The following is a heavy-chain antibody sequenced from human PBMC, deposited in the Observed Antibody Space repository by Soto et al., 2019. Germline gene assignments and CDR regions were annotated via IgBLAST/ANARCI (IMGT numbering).Heavy chain of an antibody. CDR3: ARSSSWYYYRMDV. CDR1: GFTFSSFW. J-gene: IGHJ6*02. CDR2: IKQDGSEK. V-gene: IGHV3-7*03. Sequence: GGSLRLSCAASGFTFSSFWMSWVRQAPGKGLEWVANIKQDGSEKYYVDSVKGRFTISRDNAKNSLYLQMNSLRAEDTAVYYCARSSSWYYYRMDVWVQGTTVTVSS. D-gene: IGHD6-13*01.